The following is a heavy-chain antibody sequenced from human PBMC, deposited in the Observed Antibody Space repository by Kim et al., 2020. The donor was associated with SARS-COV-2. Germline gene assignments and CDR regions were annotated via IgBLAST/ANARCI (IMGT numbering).Heavy chain of an antibody. Sequence: SVKVSCKASGGTFSSYAISWVRQAPGQGLEWMGGIIPIFGTANYAQKFQGRVTITADESTSTAYMELSSLRSEDTAVYYCARDLRSYYDSSGYRLFGMDVWGQGTTVTVSS. CDR1: GGTFSSYA. CDR3: ARDLRSYYDSSGYRLFGMDV. CDR2: IIPIFGTA. V-gene: IGHV1-69*13. J-gene: IGHJ6*02. D-gene: IGHD3-22*01.